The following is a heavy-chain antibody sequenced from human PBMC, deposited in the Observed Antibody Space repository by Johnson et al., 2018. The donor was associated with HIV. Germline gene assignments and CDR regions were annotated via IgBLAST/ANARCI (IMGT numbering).Heavy chain of an antibody. CDR1: GLTFSDYY. D-gene: IGHD7-27*01. CDR2: IYSGGST. Sequence: VQLVESGGGLVKPGGSLIVSCEASGLTFSDYYMSWIRQAPGKGLEWVSVIYSGGSTYYADSVKGRFTISRDNSKNTLYLQMNSLRAEDTAVYYCASGDRSIWGQGTMVTVSS. CDR3: ASGDRSI. V-gene: IGHV3-66*02. J-gene: IGHJ3*02.